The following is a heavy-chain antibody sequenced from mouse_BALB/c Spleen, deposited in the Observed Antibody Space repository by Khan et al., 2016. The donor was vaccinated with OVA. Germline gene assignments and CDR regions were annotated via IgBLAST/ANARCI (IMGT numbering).Heavy chain of an antibody. D-gene: IGHD3-3*01. CDR2: ITYSGST. Sequence: EVQLQESGPGLVKPSQSLSLTCTVTGYSITSDYAWNWIRQFPGNKLEWMGYITYSGSTSYIPSLKSRISLTRDTSKNQFFLQLNSVTSEDTATYYCVRGRTYWGQGTLVTVSA. V-gene: IGHV3-2*02. J-gene: IGHJ3*01. CDR3: VRGRTY. CDR1: GYSITSDYA.